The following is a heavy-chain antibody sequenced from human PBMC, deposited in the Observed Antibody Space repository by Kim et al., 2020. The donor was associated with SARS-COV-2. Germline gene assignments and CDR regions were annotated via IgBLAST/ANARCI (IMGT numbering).Heavy chain of an antibody. CDR3: GRGGISRTEN. D-gene: IGHD2-8*02. Sequence: SETLSLTCTVAGGSISSDYWSWNRQPPGKGLEWSGYIYYSGSTNYNPSLKSRVTISVETSRNKFSLKLSSVTAADTAVYYCGRGGISRTENWGRGNLVT. CDR2: IYYSGST. J-gene: IGHJ4*02. V-gene: IGHV4-59*08. CDR1: GGSISSDY.